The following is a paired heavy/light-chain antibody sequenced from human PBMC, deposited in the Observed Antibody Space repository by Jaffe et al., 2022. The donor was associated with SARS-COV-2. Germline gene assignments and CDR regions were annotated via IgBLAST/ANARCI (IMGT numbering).Heavy chain of an antibody. CDR3: ARVGYASANRWIDP. Sequence: QVHLVQSGSELKKPGASVQVSCKASGYRFSSYGMNWVRQAPGQGFEWLGRINTNTGNPTYAQDFTGRFVFSLDTSVSTAYLQISNLKAEDTAVYYCARVGYASANRWIDPWGQGTLVIVSS. CDR2: INTNTGNP. J-gene: IGHJ5*02. D-gene: IGHD5-18*01. V-gene: IGHV7-4-1*02. CDR1: GYRFSSYG.
Light chain of an antibody. J-gene: IGLJ2*01. CDR2: DVT. V-gene: IGLV2-14*03. CDR1: SSDVGGYDY. CDR3: GSYTSINTFV. Sequence: QSALAQPASVSGSPGQSITISCTGTSSDVGGYDYVSWYQHHPGKAPKLMIYDVTNRPSGVSLRFSGSKSGNTASLTISGLQAEDEADYYCGSYTSINTFVFGGGTKVTVL.